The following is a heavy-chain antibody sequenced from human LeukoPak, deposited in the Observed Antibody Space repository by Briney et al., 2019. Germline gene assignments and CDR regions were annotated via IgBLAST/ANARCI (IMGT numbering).Heavy chain of an antibody. J-gene: IGHJ4*02. V-gene: IGHV3-9*01. Sequence: GGSLRLSCAASGLTFDGYAMHWVRQAPGKGLEWVSGISWNSGSIGYADSVKGRFTISRDNAKNSLYLQMNSLRAEDTALYYCAKDKEWELLYYFDYWGQGTLVTVSS. CDR2: ISWNSGSI. CDR3: AKDKEWELLYYFDY. D-gene: IGHD1-26*01. CDR1: GLTFDGYA.